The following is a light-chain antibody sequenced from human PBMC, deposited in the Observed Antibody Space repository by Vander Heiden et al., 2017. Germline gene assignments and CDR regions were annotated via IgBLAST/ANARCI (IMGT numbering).Light chain of an antibody. CDR2: AAS. CDR3: QHSDSTPNT. V-gene: IGKV1-39*01. Sequence: DIPITHSPSSLSSSVGDRVTSTCRESKSISSYLNWYQQKPGTAPKILIYAASSWQSGVPSRFSGSGSETDFTITISRLQHEDFETYYHQHSDSTPNTFGQGTQLEIK. CDR1: KSISSY. J-gene: IGKJ2*01.